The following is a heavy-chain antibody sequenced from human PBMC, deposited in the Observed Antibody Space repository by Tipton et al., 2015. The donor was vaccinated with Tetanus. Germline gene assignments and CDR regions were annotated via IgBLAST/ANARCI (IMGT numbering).Heavy chain of an antibody. D-gene: IGHD1-1*01. V-gene: IGHV4-59*08. CDR1: GGSISSYY. CDR2: VYSSGST. Sequence: LRLFCTVSGGSISSYYWSWIRQPPGKGPEWIGYVYSSGSTNYNPSLKRRVTISVDTSKNQFSLSLSSVIAADTAVYYCARGVSRDWNGHYFDYWGQGALVTVSS. J-gene: IGHJ4*02. CDR3: ARGVSRDWNGHYFDY.